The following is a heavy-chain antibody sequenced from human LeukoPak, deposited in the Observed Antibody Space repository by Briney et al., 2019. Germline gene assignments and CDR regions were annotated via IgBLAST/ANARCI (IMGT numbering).Heavy chain of an antibody. CDR1: GFTFSSYW. V-gene: IGHV3-74*01. D-gene: IGHD2-15*01. CDR2: INSDGSST. J-gene: IGHJ4*02. CDR3: ARRGQDGWSEANFDY. Sequence: QPGGSLRLSCAASGFTFSSYWMHWVRQAPGKGLVWVSRINSDGSSTSYADSVKGRFTISRDNAKNTLYLQMNSLRAEDTAVYYCARRGQDGWSEANFDYWGQGTLVTVSS.